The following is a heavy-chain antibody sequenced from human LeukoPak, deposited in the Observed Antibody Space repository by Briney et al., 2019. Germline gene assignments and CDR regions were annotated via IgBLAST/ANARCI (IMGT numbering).Heavy chain of an antibody. CDR1: GLTFSNYG. Sequence: GGSLRLSCEASGLTFSNYGMNWVRQAPGKGLEWVSFTDTSGNYIYYGDSVKGRFTISRDNARNLLFLQMNGLRAEDTAVYYCARGRSITLLRGVAMSDGFDIWGQGAMVAVSS. D-gene: IGHD3-10*01. CDR2: TDTSGNYI. CDR3: ARGRSITLLRGVAMSDGFDI. J-gene: IGHJ3*02. V-gene: IGHV3-21*06.